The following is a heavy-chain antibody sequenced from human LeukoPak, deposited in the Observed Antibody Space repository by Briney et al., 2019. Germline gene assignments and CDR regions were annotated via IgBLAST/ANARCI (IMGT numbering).Heavy chain of an antibody. V-gene: IGHV4-38-2*01. CDR3: ARRGRYCSSTSCYYDDY. J-gene: IGHJ4*02. CDR1: GYSISSGYY. CDR2: IYHSGST. D-gene: IGHD2-2*01. Sequence: PSETLSLTCAASGYSISSGYYWGWIRQPPGKGLEWIGSIYHSGSTYYNPSLKSRVTISVDTSKNQFSLKLSSVTAADTAVYYCARRGRYCSSTSCYYDDYWGQGTLVTVSS.